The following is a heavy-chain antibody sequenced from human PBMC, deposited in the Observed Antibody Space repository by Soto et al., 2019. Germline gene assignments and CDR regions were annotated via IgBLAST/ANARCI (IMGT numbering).Heavy chain of an antibody. CDR3: ARDSPSRINGTSHFDY. CDR2: ISSSGSTI. D-gene: IGHD1-7*01. J-gene: IGHJ4*02. Sequence: GGSLRLSCAASGFTFSSYEMNWVRQAPGKGLEWVSYISSSGSTIYYADSVKGRFTISRDNAKNSLYLQMNSLRAEDTAVYYCARDSPSRINGTSHFDYWGQGTLVS. V-gene: IGHV3-48*03. CDR1: GFTFSSYE.